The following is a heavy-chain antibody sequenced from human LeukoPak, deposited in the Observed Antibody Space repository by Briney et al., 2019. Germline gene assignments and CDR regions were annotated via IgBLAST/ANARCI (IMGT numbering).Heavy chain of an antibody. CDR2: IYHSGST. CDR1: GYSISSGYY. D-gene: IGHD6-19*01. V-gene: IGHV4-38-2*02. Sequence: SETLSLTCTVSGYSISSGYYWGWIRQPPGKGLEWIGSIYHSGSTYYNPSLKSRATISVDTSKNQFSLKLNSVTAADTAVYYCARVAQKLERIAVAGTSEWRANWYFDLWGRGTLVTVSS. CDR3: ARVAQKLERIAVAGTSEWRANWYFDL. J-gene: IGHJ2*01.